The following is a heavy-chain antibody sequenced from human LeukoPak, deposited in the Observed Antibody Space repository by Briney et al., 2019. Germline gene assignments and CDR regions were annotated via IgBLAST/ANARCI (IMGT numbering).Heavy chain of an antibody. V-gene: IGHV3-11*01. Sequence: GGSLRLSCAASGFTFSDYYMSWIRQAPGKGLEWVSYISSSGSTIYYADSVKGRFTISRDNAKNSLYLQMNSLRAEDTAVYYCAKDQGLIVVVPAAIDYWGQGTLVTVSS. J-gene: IGHJ4*02. CDR1: GFTFSDYY. D-gene: IGHD2-2*01. CDR3: AKDQGLIVVVPAAIDY. CDR2: ISSSGSTI.